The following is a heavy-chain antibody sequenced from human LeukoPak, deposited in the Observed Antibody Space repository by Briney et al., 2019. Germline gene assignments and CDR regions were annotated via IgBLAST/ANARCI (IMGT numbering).Heavy chain of an antibody. Sequence: GESLKISCKGFGYSFRDYWIGWVRQMPGKDLEWMGIIFPGESHINYSPSFQGHVTISADKSISTAYLQWSSLKASDTAMYYCARIGGSGYVVDYWGQGTLVTVSS. V-gene: IGHV5-51*01. D-gene: IGHD3-3*01. J-gene: IGHJ4*02. CDR3: ARIGGSGYVVDY. CDR1: GYSFRDYW. CDR2: IFPGESHI.